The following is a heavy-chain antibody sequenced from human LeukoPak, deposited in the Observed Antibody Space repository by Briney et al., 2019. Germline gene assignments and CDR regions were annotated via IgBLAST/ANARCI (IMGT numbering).Heavy chain of an antibody. D-gene: IGHD4-17*01. V-gene: IGHV3-30*18. CDR3: AKGTDDYGGNNWFDL. Sequence: GGSLRLSCAASGFTLSHCGTHWVRQAPGKGLEWVAILLYDGANQYYADSVKGRLTISRDNSENTLFLQMNSLRAEDTAVYYCAKGTDDYGGNNWFDLWGQGTLVTVSS. CDR1: GFTLSHCG. J-gene: IGHJ5*02. CDR2: LLYDGANQ.